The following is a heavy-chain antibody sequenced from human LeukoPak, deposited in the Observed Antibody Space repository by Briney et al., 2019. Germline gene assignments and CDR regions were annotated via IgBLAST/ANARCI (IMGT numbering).Heavy chain of an antibody. CDR3: ARGPVTKFEI. J-gene: IGHJ3*02. CDR1: GGSISSYY. Sequence: SETLSLTCTVSGGSISSYYWSWIRQPPGKGLEWIGYIYYSGSTNYNLSLKSRVTISVDTSKNQFSLKLSSVTAADTAVYYCARGPVTKFEIWGQGTILTVSS. CDR2: IYYSGST. V-gene: IGHV4-59*01. D-gene: IGHD4-17*01.